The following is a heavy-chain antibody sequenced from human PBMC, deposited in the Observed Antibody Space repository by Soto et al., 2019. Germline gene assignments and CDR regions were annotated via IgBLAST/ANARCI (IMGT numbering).Heavy chain of an antibody. Sequence: ASVKVSCKTSGYTFINYDINWVRQAPGKGLEWMGLMNPKSGKTGYAQKFQGRVSMARDTSTSTAYMELNSLRSEDTATYYCSRTPGDYWGQGTLVTVSS. J-gene: IGHJ4*02. V-gene: IGHV1-8*01. D-gene: IGHD2-15*01. CDR1: GYTFINYD. CDR2: MNPKSGKT. CDR3: SRTPGDY.